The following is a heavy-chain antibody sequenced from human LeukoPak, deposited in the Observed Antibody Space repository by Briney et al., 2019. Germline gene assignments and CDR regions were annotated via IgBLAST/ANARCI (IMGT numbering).Heavy chain of an antibody. V-gene: IGHV1-24*01. J-gene: IGHJ3*02. CDR2: FDPEDGET. D-gene: IGHD1-26*01. CDR1: GYTLTELS. Sequence: ASVKVSCKVSGYTLTELSMHWVRQAPGKGLEWMGGFDPEDGETIYAQKFQGRVTMTEDTSTDTAYMELSSLRSEDTAVYYCARADVRIVGATAAFDIWGQGTMVTVSS. CDR3: ARADVRIVGATAAFDI.